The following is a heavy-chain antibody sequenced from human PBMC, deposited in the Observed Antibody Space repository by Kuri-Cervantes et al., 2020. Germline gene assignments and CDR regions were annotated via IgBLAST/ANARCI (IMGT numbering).Heavy chain of an antibody. Sequence: SETLSLTCTVSGGSVSSRSYFWSWIRQPPGKGLEWIGYIYYSGSTNYNPSLKSRVTISVDTSKNQFSLKLSSVTAADTAVYYCARALRPYYYFDYWGQGTLVTVSS. CDR1: GGSVSSRSYF. J-gene: IGHJ4*02. CDR2: IYYSGST. D-gene: IGHD2-21*01. V-gene: IGHV4-61*01. CDR3: ARALRPYYYFDY.